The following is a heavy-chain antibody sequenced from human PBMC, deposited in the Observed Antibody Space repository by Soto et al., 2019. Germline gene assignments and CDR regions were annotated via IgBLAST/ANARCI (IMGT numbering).Heavy chain of an antibody. CDR1: GFTFSNFW. J-gene: IGHJ4*02. CDR3: TTLNSFGSDY. V-gene: IGHV3-74*03. CDR2: IYSDGSGP. D-gene: IGHD5-18*01. Sequence: GGSLRLSCAASGFTFSNFWMHWGRQAPGKGLVWVSRIYSDGSGPMYADSVKGRFTISRDNAKSTLYLQMTSLRAEDTAVYYCTTLNSFGSDYWGRGTLVTVSS.